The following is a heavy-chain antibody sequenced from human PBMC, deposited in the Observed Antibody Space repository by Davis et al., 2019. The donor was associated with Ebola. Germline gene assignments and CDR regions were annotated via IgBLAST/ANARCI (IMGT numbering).Heavy chain of an antibody. J-gene: IGHJ4*02. CDR2: INWNGGST. V-gene: IGHV3-20*04. Sequence: PGGSLRLSCAASGFIFDDYGMSWVRQAPGKGLEWVSGINWNGGSTGYADSVKGRFTISRDNVKNSLYLQMNSLRVEDTALYYCARGKVASYRYWGQGTLVTVSS. D-gene: IGHD4-11*01. CDR3: ARGKVASYRY. CDR1: GFIFDDYG.